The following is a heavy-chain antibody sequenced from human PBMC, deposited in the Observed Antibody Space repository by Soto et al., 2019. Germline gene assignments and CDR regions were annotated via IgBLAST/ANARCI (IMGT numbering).Heavy chain of an antibody. Sequence: QITLKESGPTRVKPTQTLTLTCTFSGFSLTSRPMGVGWIRQAPGKALEWLVVIYWDDDKRYSPSLKSRLTITKDTSGTQVVLTMTNMDPVDTATYYCAHRLSGYNWNGGYFDYWGQGALVTVSS. CDR3: AHRLSGYNWNGGYFDY. CDR2: IYWDDDK. V-gene: IGHV2-5*02. CDR1: GFSLTSRPMG. D-gene: IGHD1-1*01. J-gene: IGHJ4*02.